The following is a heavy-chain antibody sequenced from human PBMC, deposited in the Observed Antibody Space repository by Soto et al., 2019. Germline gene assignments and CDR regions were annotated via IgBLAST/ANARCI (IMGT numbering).Heavy chain of an antibody. J-gene: IGHJ4*02. D-gene: IGHD3-10*02. CDR1: GFTFSSYS. Sequence: GGSLRLSCAASGFTFSSYSMNWVRQAPGKGLEWVSYISGSGGSTYYADSVKGRFTISRDNSKNTLYLQMNSLRAEDTAVYYCAKSPVTTFPYYFDYWGQGTLVTVSS. V-gene: IGHV3-23*01. CDR2: ISGSGGST. CDR3: AKSPVTTFPYYFDY.